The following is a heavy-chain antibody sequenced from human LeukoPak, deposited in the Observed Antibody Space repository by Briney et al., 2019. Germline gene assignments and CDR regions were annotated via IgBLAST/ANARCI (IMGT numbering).Heavy chain of an antibody. CDR1: GFTFSSYA. Sequence: GGSLRLSCAASGFTFSSYAMSWIRQAPGKGLEWVSAISGSGGSTYYADSVKGRFTISRDNSKNTLYLQMNSLRAEDTAVYYCAKDQLAPEYYDFWSGYYGSAGMDVWGQGTTVIVSS. CDR2: ISGSGGST. D-gene: IGHD3-3*01. CDR3: AKDQLAPEYYDFWSGYYGSAGMDV. V-gene: IGHV3-23*01. J-gene: IGHJ6*02.